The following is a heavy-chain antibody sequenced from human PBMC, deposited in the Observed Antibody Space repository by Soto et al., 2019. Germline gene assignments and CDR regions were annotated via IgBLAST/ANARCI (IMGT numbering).Heavy chain of an antibody. CDR2: TYYRSKWYN. D-gene: IGHD6-6*01. CDR3: ARAGPDTRWSGSSFDY. V-gene: IGHV6-1*01. J-gene: IGHJ4*02. CDR1: GDSVSSNSAA. Sequence: PSQTLSLTCAISGDSVSSNSAAWNWIRQSPSRGLEWLGRTYYRSKWYNDYAVSVKSRITINPDTSKNQFSLQLNSVTPEDTAVYYCARAGPDTRWSGSSFDYWGQGTMVTVSS.